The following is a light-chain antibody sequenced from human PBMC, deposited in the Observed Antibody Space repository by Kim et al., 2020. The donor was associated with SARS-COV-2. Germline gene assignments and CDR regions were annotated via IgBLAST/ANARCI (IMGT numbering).Light chain of an antibody. CDR2: GAS. CDR1: QSISRSY. V-gene: IGKV3-20*01. J-gene: IGKJ2*01. CDR3: QQHGSLYT. Sequence: EIVLTQSPGTLSLSPGERATLSCRASQSISRSYLAWYQQKPGQAPRLLIYGASSRATGIPVRFSGSGSGTDFTLTISRLEPEDFAVYYCQQHGSLYTFGQGTKLEI.